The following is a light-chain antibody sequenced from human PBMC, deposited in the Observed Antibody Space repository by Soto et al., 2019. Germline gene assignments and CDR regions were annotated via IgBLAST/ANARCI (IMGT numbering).Light chain of an antibody. J-gene: IGKJ4*01. CDR1: QGISSR. Sequence: DVQLTQSPSFLSASVGDRVTITCRASQGISSRLAWYQQKPGRAPNLLIYGASTLYSGVPSRFSGSGSGTEFSLTISSLQPEDFAAYYCQQLASFPLTFGGGTKVDIK. V-gene: IGKV1-9*01. CDR3: QQLASFPLT. CDR2: GAS.